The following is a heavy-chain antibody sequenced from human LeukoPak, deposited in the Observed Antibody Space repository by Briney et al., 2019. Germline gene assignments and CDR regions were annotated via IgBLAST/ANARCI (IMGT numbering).Heavy chain of an antibody. D-gene: IGHD4-17*01. Sequence: SETLSLTCTVSGGSISYYYWSWIRHSPGKGLEWIGYIYYSGTTNYNPSLKSRVTISVDTSKNQFFLQLRSVTAADTAVYYCAREDPQTTVPEGMDVWGQGTTVTVSS. CDR2: IYYSGTT. J-gene: IGHJ6*02. CDR1: GGSISYYY. V-gene: IGHV4-59*01. CDR3: AREDPQTTVPEGMDV.